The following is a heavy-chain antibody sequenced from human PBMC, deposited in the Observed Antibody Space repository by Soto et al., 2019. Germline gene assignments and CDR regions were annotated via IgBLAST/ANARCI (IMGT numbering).Heavy chain of an antibody. CDR2: ISGNGRST. CDR3: AKDPYWRPTEGVDF. D-gene: IGHD1-1*01. V-gene: IGHV3-23*01. CDR1: GFTFSNYA. Sequence: EVQLLESGGGLVQPGGSLRLSCAASGFTFSNYAMSWVRQAPGKGLEWVSAISGNGRSTSYTDSVKGRFTISRDDSKNTLDLQMNSLRAEDTALYDCAKDPYWRPTEGVDFWGQGALVTGSS. J-gene: IGHJ4*02.